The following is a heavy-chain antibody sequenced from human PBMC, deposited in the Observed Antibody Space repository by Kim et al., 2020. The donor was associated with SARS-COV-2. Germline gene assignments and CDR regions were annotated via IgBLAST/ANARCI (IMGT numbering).Heavy chain of an antibody. CDR1: GGSISSSSYY. D-gene: IGHD6-6*01. Sequence: SETLSLTCTVSGGSISSSSYYWGWIRQPPGKGLEWIGSIYYSGSTYYNPSLKSRVTISVDTSKNQFSLKLSSVTAADTAVYYCARLDSSSVWFWGQGTLVTVSS. CDR2: IYYSGST. CDR3: ARLDSSSVWF. V-gene: IGHV4-39*01. J-gene: IGHJ4*02.